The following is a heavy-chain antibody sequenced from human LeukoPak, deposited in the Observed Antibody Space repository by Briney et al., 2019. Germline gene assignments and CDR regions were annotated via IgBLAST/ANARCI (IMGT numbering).Heavy chain of an antibody. D-gene: IGHD2-15*01. CDR2: IWYGGSNK. CDR3: ATDIVVVVAASGAFDI. V-gene: IGHV3-33*08. CDR1: GFTFSSYG. J-gene: IGHJ3*02. Sequence: GGSLRLSCAASGFTFSSYGMHWVRQAPGKGLEWVAVIWYGGSNKYYADSVKGRFTISRDNSKNTLYLQMNSLRAEDTAVYYCATDIVVVVAASGAFDIWGQGTMVTVSS.